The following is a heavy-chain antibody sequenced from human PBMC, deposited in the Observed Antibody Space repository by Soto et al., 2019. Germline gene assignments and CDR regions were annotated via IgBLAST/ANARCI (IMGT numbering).Heavy chain of an antibody. CDR1: GGSISSSNW. CDR2: IYHSGST. CDR3: ARDSGVVPAAGLDSSGS. V-gene: IGHV4-4*02. J-gene: IGHJ5*02. D-gene: IGHD2-2*01. Sequence: SETLSLTCAVSGGSISSSNWWSWVRQPPGKGLEWIGEIYHSGSTNYNPSLKSRVTISVDKSKNQFSLKLSSVTAADTAVYYCARDSGVVPAAGLDSSGSWGQGTLVTVSS.